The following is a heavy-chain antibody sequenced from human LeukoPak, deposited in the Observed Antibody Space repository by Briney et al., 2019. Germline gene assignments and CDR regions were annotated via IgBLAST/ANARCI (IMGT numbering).Heavy chain of an antibody. CDR2: INTNSGGT. CDR1: GYTFTGYY. D-gene: IGHD3/OR15-3a*01. Sequence: ASVKVSCKASGYTFTGYYIHWVRQARGQGLEWKGRINTNSGGTNYAQKFQGRVTMTRDTSISTAYMDLSRLKSDDTAVYYCARVGVDLWFDPWGQGTLVTVSS. V-gene: IGHV1-2*06. CDR3: ARVGVDLWFDP. J-gene: IGHJ5*02.